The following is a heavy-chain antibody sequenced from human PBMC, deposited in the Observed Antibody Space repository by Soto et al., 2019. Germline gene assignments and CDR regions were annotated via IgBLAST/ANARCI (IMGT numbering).Heavy chain of an antibody. D-gene: IGHD3-22*01. CDR1: GGTFSSYA. CDR2: IIPIFSTA. Sequence: QVQLVQSGAEVKKPGSSVKVSCKASGGTFSSYAISWVRQAPGQGLEWMGGIIPIFSTANYAQKFQGRVTITADESTSTAYMELSSLRSEDTAVYYCASDTQYYYDSSGSYDAFDIWGQGTMVTVSS. J-gene: IGHJ3*02. CDR3: ASDTQYYYDSSGSYDAFDI. V-gene: IGHV1-69*01.